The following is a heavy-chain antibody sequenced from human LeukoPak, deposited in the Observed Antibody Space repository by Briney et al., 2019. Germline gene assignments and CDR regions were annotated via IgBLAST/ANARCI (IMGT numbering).Heavy chain of an antibody. CDR2: ISGSGGST. V-gene: IGHV3-23*01. Sequence: PGGSLRLSCAASGFTFSSYAMSWVRQAPGKGLEWVSAISGSGGSTYYADSVKGRFTISRDNSKNTLYLQMNSLRAEDTAVYYCAKEHYYGYGQHDAFDIWGQGTMVTVSS. J-gene: IGHJ3*02. CDR3: AKEHYYGYGQHDAFDI. D-gene: IGHD3-10*01. CDR1: GFTFSSYA.